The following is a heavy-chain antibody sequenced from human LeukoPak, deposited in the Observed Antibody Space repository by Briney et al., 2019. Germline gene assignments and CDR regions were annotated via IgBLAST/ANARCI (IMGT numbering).Heavy chain of an antibody. J-gene: IGHJ4*02. V-gene: IGHV3-64*01. Sequence: GGSLRLSCAASGFTFSSYAMHWVRQAPGKGLEYVSAISSNGGSTYYANSVKVRFTISRDNSKNTLYLQMGSLRAEDMAVYYCARGPRVLGYCSSTSCYANYWGQGTLVTVSS. CDR1: GFTFSSYA. CDR2: ISSNGGST. CDR3: ARGPRVLGYCSSTSCYANY. D-gene: IGHD2-2*01.